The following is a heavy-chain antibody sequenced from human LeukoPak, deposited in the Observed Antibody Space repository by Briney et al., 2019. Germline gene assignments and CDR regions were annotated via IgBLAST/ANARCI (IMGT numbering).Heavy chain of an antibody. CDR2: IYYSGST. D-gene: IGHD3-10*01. Sequence: PSETLPLTCTVSGRSISSSSYYWGWIRQPPGKGLEWIGSIYYSGSTYYNPSLKSRVTISVDTSKNQFSLKLSSVSAGDAAVYYCARQAMVRVLTPCYMDVWGKGTTVTVSS. CDR1: GRSISSSSYY. CDR3: ARQAMVRVLTPCYMDV. V-gene: IGHV4-39*01. J-gene: IGHJ6*03.